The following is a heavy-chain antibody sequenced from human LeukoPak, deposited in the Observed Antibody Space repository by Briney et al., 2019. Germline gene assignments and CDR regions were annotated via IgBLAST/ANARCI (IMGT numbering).Heavy chain of an antibody. J-gene: IGHJ4*02. CDR2: IYTGGST. Sequence: SETLSLTCTVSGGSISSYYWSWIRQPAGKGLEWIGRIYTGGSTNYNPSLKSRVTMSVDTSKNQFSLKLSSVTAADTAVYYCARGIPCSGGSCYLGFDYWGQGTLVTVSS. V-gene: IGHV4-4*07. D-gene: IGHD2-15*01. CDR1: GGSISSYY. CDR3: ARGIPCSGGSCYLGFDY.